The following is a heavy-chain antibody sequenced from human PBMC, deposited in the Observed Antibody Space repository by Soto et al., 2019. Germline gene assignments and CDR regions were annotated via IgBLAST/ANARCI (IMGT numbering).Heavy chain of an antibody. J-gene: IGHJ4*02. V-gene: IGHV3-23*01. CDR3: ARGHSQWNQLPSAYYSDY. CDR2: ISANIIST. D-gene: IGHD2-2*01. Sequence: GGSLRLSCAASGFNFNSHAMTWVRQAPGKGLEWVSTISANIISTYYADSVKGRFTISRDNSKNTLYLQMSSLRVEDTAVYHCARGHSQWNQLPSAYYSDYWGQGTLVTVSS. CDR1: GFNFNSHA.